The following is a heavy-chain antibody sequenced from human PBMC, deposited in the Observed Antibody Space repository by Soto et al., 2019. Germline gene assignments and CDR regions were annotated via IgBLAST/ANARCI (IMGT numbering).Heavy chain of an antibody. CDR3: AKEQGSRWYEIDY. V-gene: IGHV3-23*01. D-gene: IGHD6-13*01. CDR2: ISGSGGST. CDR1: GFTFSNYA. Sequence: EVQLLESGGGLVQPGGSLRLSCAASGFTFSNYAVTWVRQAPGKGLEWVSTISGSGGSTYYADSVKGRFTISRDNSKYTLYLQMNSLTAEDTGVYYCAKEQGSRWYEIDYWGQGTLVTVS. J-gene: IGHJ4*02.